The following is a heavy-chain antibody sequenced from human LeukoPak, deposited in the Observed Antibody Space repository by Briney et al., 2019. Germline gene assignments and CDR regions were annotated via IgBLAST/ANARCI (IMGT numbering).Heavy chain of an antibody. J-gene: IGHJ4*02. Sequence: SGGSLRLSCAASGFTFDDYGMSWVRQAPGKGLEWVSGINWNGGSTGYADSVKGRFTISRDNAKNSLYLQMISLRAEDTALYYCARDGYSGYDSQDDYWGQGTLVTVSS. V-gene: IGHV3-20*04. CDR1: GFTFDDYG. CDR3: ARDGYSGYDSQDDY. CDR2: INWNGGST. D-gene: IGHD5-12*01.